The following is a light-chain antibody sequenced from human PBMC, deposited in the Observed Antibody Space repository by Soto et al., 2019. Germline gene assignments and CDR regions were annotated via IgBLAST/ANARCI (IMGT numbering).Light chain of an antibody. CDR3: HQYGRSPSWT. Sequence: EIVLTQSPGTLSLSPGERATLSCKTSQSVGSSYFAWYQQRPGQAPRLLIYGASNRATGIPDRFSGSASGREFTLTISRLEPEDFAVYYCHQYGRSPSWTFGQGTQVEGK. CDR1: QSVGSSY. V-gene: IGKV3-20*01. J-gene: IGKJ1*01. CDR2: GAS.